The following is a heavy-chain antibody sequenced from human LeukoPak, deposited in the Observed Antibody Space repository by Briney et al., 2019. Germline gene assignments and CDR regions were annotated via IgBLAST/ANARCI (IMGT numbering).Heavy chain of an antibody. D-gene: IGHD3-22*01. J-gene: IGHJ4*02. CDR1: GGSFSGYY. CDR2: INHSGST. V-gene: IGHV4-34*01. Sequence: PSETLSLTCAVYGGSFSGYYWSWIRQPPGKGLEWIGEINHSGSTNYNPSLKSRVTISVDTSKNQFSLKLSSVTAADTAVYYCAKRYYYDSSGYPKGNYFDYWAQGTLVTVSS. CDR3: AKRYYYDSSGYPKGNYFDY.